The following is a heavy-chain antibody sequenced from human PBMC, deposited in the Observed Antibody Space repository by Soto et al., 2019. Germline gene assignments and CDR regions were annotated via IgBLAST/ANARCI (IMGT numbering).Heavy chain of an antibody. J-gene: IGHJ6*02. Sequence: SVKVSCQASVCTFSSYAISWVRQAPGQGLEWMGGIIPIFGTANYAQKFQGRVTITADESTSTAYMELSSLRSEDTAVYYFARDRGPVAGPGYYYYGMDVWGQGTTVTVSS. CDR2: IIPIFGTA. D-gene: IGHD6-19*01. V-gene: IGHV1-69*13. CDR1: VCTFSSYA. CDR3: ARDRGPVAGPGYYYYGMDV.